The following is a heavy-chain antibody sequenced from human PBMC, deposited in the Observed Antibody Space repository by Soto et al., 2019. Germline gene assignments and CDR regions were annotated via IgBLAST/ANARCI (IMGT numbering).Heavy chain of an antibody. J-gene: IGHJ4*02. V-gene: IGHV3-23*01. CDR1: GFTFSSYA. D-gene: IGHD3-10*01. CDR2: ISGSGDSK. CDR3: AKRAYGSDFDY. Sequence: EVQLLESGGGLVQPGGSLRLSCAASGFTFSSYAMSWVRQAPGKGLEWVSFISGSGDSKYYADSVKGRFTISRDNSKNTLYLQMNSLRVEDTAVYYCAKRAYGSDFDYWGQGTLVTVSS.